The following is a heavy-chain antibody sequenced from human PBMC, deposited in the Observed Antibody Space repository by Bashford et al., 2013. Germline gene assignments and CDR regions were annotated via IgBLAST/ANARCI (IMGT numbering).Heavy chain of an antibody. D-gene: IGHD6-13*01. CDR3: AKSIVAAGYDN. J-gene: IGHJ4*02. V-gene: IGHV3-23*01. Sequence: VRQGSRKGLEWVSSITASGGTTYYADSVKGRFTISRDNSKNTLYLQMNSLRAEDTAVYFCAKSIVAAGYDNWGQGTLVTVSS. CDR2: ITASGGTT.